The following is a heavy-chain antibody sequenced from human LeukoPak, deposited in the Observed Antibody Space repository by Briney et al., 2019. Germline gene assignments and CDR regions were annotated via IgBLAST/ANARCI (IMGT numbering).Heavy chain of an antibody. J-gene: IGHJ5*02. CDR3: ARVRVITMFDP. V-gene: IGHV4-34*01. CDR1: GGSFSGCY. CDR2: INHSGST. D-gene: IGHD3-22*01. Sequence: PSETLSLTCAVYGGSFSGCYWSWIRQPPGKGLEWIGEINHSGSTNYNPSLKSRVTISVDTSKNQFSLKLSSVTAADTAVYYCARVRVITMFDPWGQGTLVTVSS.